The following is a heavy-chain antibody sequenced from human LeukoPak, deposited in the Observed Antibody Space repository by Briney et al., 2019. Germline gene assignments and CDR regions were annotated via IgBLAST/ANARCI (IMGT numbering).Heavy chain of an antibody. CDR2: ISTSSIYI. D-gene: IGHD6-13*01. CDR1: GFAFSSYS. J-gene: IGHJ4*02. V-gene: IGHV3-21*01. CDR3: ARDGYSSSWYGNFDY. Sequence: GGSLRLSCAASGFAFSSYSMNWVRQAPGRGLEWVSSISTSSIYIYYADSVKGRFTISRDNAKKSLYLQVNSLRAEDTAVYYCARDGYSSSWYGNFDYWGQGTLVTVSS.